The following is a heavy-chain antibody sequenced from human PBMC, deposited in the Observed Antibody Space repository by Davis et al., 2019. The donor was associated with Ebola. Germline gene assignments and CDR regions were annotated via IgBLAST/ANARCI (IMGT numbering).Heavy chain of an antibody. CDR3: ASYND. D-gene: IGHD5-24*01. CDR1: GFTFSSYE. CDR2: ISSSGNTI. Sequence: GGSLRLSCAASGFTFSSYELNWVRQAPGKGLEWVSYISSSGNTIYYADSVKGRCTISRDSSKNTLYLQISSLRAEDTATYYCASYNDWGQGTLVTVSS. J-gene: IGHJ4*02. V-gene: IGHV3-48*03.